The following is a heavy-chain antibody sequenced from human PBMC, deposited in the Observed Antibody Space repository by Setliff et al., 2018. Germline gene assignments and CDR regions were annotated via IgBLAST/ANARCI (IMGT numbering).Heavy chain of an antibody. CDR3: ARLNYDILTGYYGSPYYYGMDV. Sequence: SETLSLTCTVSGGSISSYYWSWIRQPAGKGLEWIGHIYIGGSANYNPSLKSRVTMSIDTSKNQFSLKLNSVTAADMAVYYCARLNYDILTGYYGSPYYYGMDVWGQGTTVTVSS. CDR2: IYIGGSA. J-gene: IGHJ6*02. D-gene: IGHD3-9*01. V-gene: IGHV4-4*07. CDR1: GGSISSYY.